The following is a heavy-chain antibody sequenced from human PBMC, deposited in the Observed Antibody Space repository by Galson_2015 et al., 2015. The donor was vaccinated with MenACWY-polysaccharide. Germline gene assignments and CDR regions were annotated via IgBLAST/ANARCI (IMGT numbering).Heavy chain of an antibody. Sequence: SLRLSCAASGFTFNTYSMIWVRQAPGQGLQWVSAISGSSAYIFYADSVKGRFTISRDNAKNSLYLQMNSLRAEDTAIYYCASRRRFKTGSGPEDYWGQGTLVTASS. V-gene: IGHV3-21*01. CDR3: ASRRRFKTGSGPEDY. D-gene: IGHD2-8*02. J-gene: IGHJ4*02. CDR1: GFTFNTYS. CDR2: ISGSSAYI.